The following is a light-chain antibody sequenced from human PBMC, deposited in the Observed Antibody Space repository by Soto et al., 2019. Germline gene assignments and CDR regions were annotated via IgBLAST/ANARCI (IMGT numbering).Light chain of an antibody. V-gene: IGKV1-5*01. J-gene: IGKJ1*01. CDR3: QQYNSYTWT. CDR2: YAS. CDR1: QSISSW. Sequence: DIQMTQSPSTLSASVGDRVTITCRASQSISSWLAWYQQKPGKAPKLLIYYASSFESGVPSRLSCSGSGKEFTIPVNSLQPDDFGTSYCQQYNSYTWTFYQGTDVEIK.